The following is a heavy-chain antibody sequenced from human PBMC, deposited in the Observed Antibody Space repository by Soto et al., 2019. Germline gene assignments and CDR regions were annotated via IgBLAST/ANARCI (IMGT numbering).Heavy chain of an antibody. CDR3: AADFEWISSGWYSPNY. CDR2: IVVGSGNT. J-gene: IGHJ4*02. D-gene: IGHD6-19*01. CDR1: GFTFTSSA. V-gene: IGHV1-58*01. Sequence: QMQLVQSGPEVKKPGTSVKVSCKASGFTFTSSAVQWVRQARGQRLEWIGWIVVGSGNTNYAQKFQERVTITRDMSTSTAYMELSSLRSEDTAVYYCAADFEWISSGWYSPNYWGQGTLVTVSS.